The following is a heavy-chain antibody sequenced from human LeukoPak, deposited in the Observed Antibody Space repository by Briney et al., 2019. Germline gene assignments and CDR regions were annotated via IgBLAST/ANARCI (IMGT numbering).Heavy chain of an antibody. CDR2: ISAYNGNT. CDR1: GYTFTSYG. J-gene: IGHJ3*02. D-gene: IGHD3-9*01. V-gene: IGHV1-18*01. Sequence: GASVKVSCTASGYTFTSYGISWVRQAPGQGLEWMGWISAYNGNTNYAQNLQGRVTMTTDTSTSTAYMELRSLRSDDTAVYYCARGKDNYDILTGYYTGVDAFDIWGQGTMVTVSS. CDR3: ARGKDNYDILTGYYTGVDAFDI.